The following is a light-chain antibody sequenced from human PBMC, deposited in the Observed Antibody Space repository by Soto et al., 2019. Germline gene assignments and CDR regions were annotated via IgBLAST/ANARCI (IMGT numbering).Light chain of an antibody. CDR2: ESS. CDR1: QNVANY. J-gene: IGKJ5*01. CDR3: QQRSNWPPLT. Sequence: EIVLTQSPATLSLSPGERATLSCRASQNVANYLDWYQQKPGQAPRLLIYESSNRATGIPARFSGSGSGTEFTLTISSLQSEDFAVYYCQQRSNWPPLTFGQGTRLEIK. V-gene: IGKV3-11*01.